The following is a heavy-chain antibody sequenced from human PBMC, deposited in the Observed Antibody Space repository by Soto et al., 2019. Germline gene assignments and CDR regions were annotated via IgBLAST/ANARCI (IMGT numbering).Heavy chain of an antibody. J-gene: IGHJ4*02. V-gene: IGHV3-7*03. CDR2: IKQDGSEK. CDR3: ALRKTGSYFDY. CDR1: GFTFSSYW. D-gene: IGHD1-26*01. Sequence: GGSLRLSCAASGFTFSSYWMSWVRQAPGKGLEWVANIKQDGSEKYYVDSVKGRFTISRDNAKNTLHLQMNSLRAEDTAVYYCALRKTGSYFDYWGQGALVTVSS.